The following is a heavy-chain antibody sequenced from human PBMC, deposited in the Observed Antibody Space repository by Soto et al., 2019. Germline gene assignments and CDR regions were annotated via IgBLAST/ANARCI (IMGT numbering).Heavy chain of an antibody. V-gene: IGHV3-23*01. Sequence: EVQLLESGGGLVQPGGSLRLSCVASGFTFKTFPMSWVRQAPGKGLDWVSSIIHSDGDDITYYADSVKGRFTISRDSSKNTLYLPMNSLRADDTAIYYCVKGEWGYYWGQGALVTVSS. J-gene: IGHJ4*02. CDR2: IIHSDGDDIT. CDR1: GFTFKTFP. D-gene: IGHD3-16*01. CDR3: VKGEWGYY.